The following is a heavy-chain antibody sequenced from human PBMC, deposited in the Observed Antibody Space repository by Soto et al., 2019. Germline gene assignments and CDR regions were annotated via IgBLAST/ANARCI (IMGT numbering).Heavy chain of an antibody. Sequence: LRLSCAGSGFTLSDHYIDWVRQAPGKGLEWVGRSRDKAQGYSTAYAASVKGRFTTSRDESKNSVYLQMNSLTAEDTAIYYCAKCGASNTCIPTGFDPWGQGTLVTVSS. CDR1: GFTLSDHY. J-gene: IGHJ5*02. V-gene: IGHV3-72*01. D-gene: IGHD2-15*01. CDR2: SRDKAQGYST. CDR3: AKCGASNTCIPTGFDP.